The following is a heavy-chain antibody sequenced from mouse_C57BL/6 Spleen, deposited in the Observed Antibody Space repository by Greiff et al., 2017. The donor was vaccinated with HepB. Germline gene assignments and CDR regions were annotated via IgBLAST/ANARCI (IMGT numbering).Heavy chain of an antibody. V-gene: IGHV1-20*01. CDR2: INPYNGDT. CDR1: GYSFTGYF. D-gene: IGHD1-1*01. J-gene: IGHJ4*01. Sequence: EVKLQQSGPELVKPGDSVKISCKASGYSFTGYFMNWVMQSHGKSLEWIGRINPYNGDTFYNQKFKGKATLTVDKSSSTTHMELRSLTSEDSAVYYCARSPGSSLYYYAMDYWGQGTSVTVSS. CDR3: ARSPGSSLYYYAMDY.